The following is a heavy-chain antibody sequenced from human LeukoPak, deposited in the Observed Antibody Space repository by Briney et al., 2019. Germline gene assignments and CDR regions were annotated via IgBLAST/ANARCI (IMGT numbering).Heavy chain of an antibody. V-gene: IGHV3-21*01. CDR1: GFTFSSYA. CDR3: ARIYSSSSSRGAFDI. D-gene: IGHD6-6*01. J-gene: IGHJ3*02. Sequence: GGSLRLSCAASGFTFSSYAMHWVRQAPGKGLEWVSSISSSSSYIYYADSVKGRFTISRDNAKNSLYLQMNSLRAEDTAVYYCARIYSSSSSRGAFDIWGQGTMVTVSS. CDR2: ISSSSSYI.